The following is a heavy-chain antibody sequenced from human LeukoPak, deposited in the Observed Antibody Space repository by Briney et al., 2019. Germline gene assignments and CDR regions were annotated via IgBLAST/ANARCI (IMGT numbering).Heavy chain of an antibody. CDR1: GGSISNYY. V-gene: IGHV4-59*01. CDR3: ARGRYSSSWYRV. D-gene: IGHD6-13*01. Sequence: PSETLSLTCTVSGGSISNYYWSWIRQPPGKGLEWIGYIYYSGSTNYNPSLKSRVTISVDTSKNQFSLKLSSVTAADTAVYYCARGRYSSSWYRVWGQGTLVTVSS. J-gene: IGHJ4*02. CDR2: IYYSGST.